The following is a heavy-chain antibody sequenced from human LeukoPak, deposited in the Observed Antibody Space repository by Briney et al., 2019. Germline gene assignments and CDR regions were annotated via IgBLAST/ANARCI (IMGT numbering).Heavy chain of an antibody. CDR3: AKGYVYYYYYYGMDV. CDR1: GFTFSSYA. D-gene: IGHD1-1*01. Sequence: GGSLRLSCAASGFTFSSYAMSWVRQAPGKGLERVSAISGSGGSTYYADSVKGRFTISRDNSKNTLYLQMNSLRAEDTAVYYCAKGYVYYYYYYGMDVWGQGTTVTVSS. CDR2: ISGSGGST. V-gene: IGHV3-23*01. J-gene: IGHJ6*02.